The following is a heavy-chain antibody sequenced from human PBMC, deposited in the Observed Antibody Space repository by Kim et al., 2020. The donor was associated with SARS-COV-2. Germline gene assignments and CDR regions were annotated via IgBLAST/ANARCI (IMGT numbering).Heavy chain of an antibody. CDR2: INTNTGNP. J-gene: IGHJ3*01. D-gene: IGHD3-10*01. V-gene: IGHV7-4-1*02. CDR1: GHIFSSYA. CDR3: ASSMLYGVISAFDL. Sequence: ASVKVSCKASGHIFSSYAMNWVRQAPGQGLEWMGWINTNTGNPTYAQGFTGRFVFSLDTSDSTTYLQITRLKSEDTAVYYCASSMLYGVISAFDLWGQGTMVTVSS.